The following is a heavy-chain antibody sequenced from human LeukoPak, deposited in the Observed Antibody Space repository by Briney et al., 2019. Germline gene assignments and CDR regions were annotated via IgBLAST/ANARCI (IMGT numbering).Heavy chain of an antibody. CDR3: ARGTPSGWYGAVY. J-gene: IGHJ4*02. CDR1: GYTFTSYA. Sequence: ASVKVSSKASGYTFTSYAMHWVRQAPGQRLEWMGWINAGNGNTKYSQKFQGRVTITRDTSASTAYMELSSLRSEDTAVYYCARGTPSGWYGAVYWGQGTLVTVSS. V-gene: IGHV1-3*01. CDR2: INAGNGNT. D-gene: IGHD6-19*01.